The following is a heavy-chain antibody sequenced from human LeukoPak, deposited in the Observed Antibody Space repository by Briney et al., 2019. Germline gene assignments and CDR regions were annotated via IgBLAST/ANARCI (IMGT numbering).Heavy chain of an antibody. CDR1: GGSISSYY. D-gene: IGHD6-13*01. V-gene: IGHV4-4*07. Sequence: SETLSLTCTVSGGSISSYYWSWIRQPAGEGLEWIGHIYTSGSTNYNPSLKSRVTMSVDTSKNHFSLKLSSLTAADTAVYYCAREGGYSTSHYFDYWGQGILVTVSS. J-gene: IGHJ4*02. CDR3: AREGGYSTSHYFDY. CDR2: IYTSGST.